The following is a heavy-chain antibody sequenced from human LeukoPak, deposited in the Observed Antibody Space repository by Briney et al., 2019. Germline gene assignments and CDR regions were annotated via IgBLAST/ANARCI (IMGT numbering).Heavy chain of an antibody. D-gene: IGHD2-2*03. CDR2: INSDGSST. CDR3: ARDGLDYGMDV. V-gene: IGHV3-74*01. Sequence: PGGSLRLSCAASGLTFSSYWMHWVRHAPGKGLVWVSRINSDGSSTSYADSVKSRFTISRDNAKNTLYPQMNSVRAEYTAVYYCARDGLDYGMDVWGQGTTVTVSS. J-gene: IGHJ6*02. CDR1: GLTFSSYW.